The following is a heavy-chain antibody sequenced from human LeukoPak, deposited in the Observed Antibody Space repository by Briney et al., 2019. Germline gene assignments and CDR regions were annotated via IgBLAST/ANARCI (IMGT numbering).Heavy chain of an antibody. V-gene: IGHV1-2*02. CDR2: ISPNRGAT. D-gene: IGHD3-10*01. J-gene: IGHJ4*02. Sequence: ASVKVSCKASGYTFTGYNIHWVRQAPGQGLEWMGWISPNRGATNYAQKFQGRVTLTRDTSITTAYMELSGLTSDDTAVYYCARDLVGVRGVIRNDYWGQGTLVTVSS. CDR3: ARDLVGVRGVIRNDY. CDR1: GYTFTGYN.